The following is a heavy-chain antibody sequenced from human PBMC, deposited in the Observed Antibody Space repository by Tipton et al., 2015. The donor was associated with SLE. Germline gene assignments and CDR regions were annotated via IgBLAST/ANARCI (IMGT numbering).Heavy chain of an antibody. CDR1: GGSFSNNY. Sequence: LRLSCAVYGGSFSNNYWCWIRQGPGKGLEWIGESYHSGSTSYNPSLKSRATMTADTSKKQISLKLNSVTAAYTAVYYCAGSLVYYVSRFVPFGQGTLVTVSS. V-gene: IGHV4-34*01. CDR3: AGSLVYYVSRFVP. CDR2: SYHSGST. J-gene: IGHJ5*02. D-gene: IGHD3-10*01.